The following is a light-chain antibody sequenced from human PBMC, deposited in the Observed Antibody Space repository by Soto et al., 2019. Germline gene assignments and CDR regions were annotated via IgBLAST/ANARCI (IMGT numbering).Light chain of an antibody. V-gene: IGKV1-39*01. CDR2: AAS. CDR3: QQSYSTPRT. Sequence: DIQMTQSPSSLSASVGDRVTITCRASQSISSYLNWYQQKPGKAPKLLIYAASSLQSGVPSRFSGSGSETDFTLTISSLQPEDFATYYCQQSYSTPRTFGQGTQVDIK. J-gene: IGKJ1*01. CDR1: QSISSY.